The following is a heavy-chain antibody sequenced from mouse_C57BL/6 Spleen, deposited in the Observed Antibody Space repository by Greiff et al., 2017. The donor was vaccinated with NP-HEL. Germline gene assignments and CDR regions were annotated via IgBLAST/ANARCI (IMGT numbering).Heavy chain of an antibody. D-gene: IGHD2-2*01. Sequence: EVQRVESGPGLVKPSQSLSLTCSVTGYSITSGYYWNWIRQFPGNKLEWMGYISYDGRNNYNPSLKNRISITRYTSKNQFFLKLNSVTTEDTATYYGARERRLPNYAMDYWGQGTSVTVSS. J-gene: IGHJ4*01. CDR1: GYSITSGYY. V-gene: IGHV3-6*01. CDR2: ISYDGRN. CDR3: ARERRLPNYAMDY.